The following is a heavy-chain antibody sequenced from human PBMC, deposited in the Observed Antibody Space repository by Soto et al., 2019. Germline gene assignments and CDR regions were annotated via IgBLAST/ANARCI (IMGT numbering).Heavy chain of an antibody. V-gene: IGHV4-4*02. CDR1: GVSISSSNW. Sequence: SETLSLTCAFSGVSISSSNWWSWVRQPPGKGLEWIGEIYLGGSTNYNPSLKSRVNISVDKSKNQFSLNLRSVTAADTAVYYCGREDAGRGQGNWFEAWGQGTMVNVS. J-gene: IGHJ5*02. CDR2: IYLGGST. D-gene: IGHD2-15*01. CDR3: GREDAGRGQGNWFEA.